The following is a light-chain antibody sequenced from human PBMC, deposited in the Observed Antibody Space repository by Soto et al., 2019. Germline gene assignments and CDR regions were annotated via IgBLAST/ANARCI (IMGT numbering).Light chain of an antibody. Sequence: QSALTHPASVSGSPGQSITISCTGTDSDVGGYNYVSWYQQHPGKAPKLIIYEVSNRPSGVSTRFSGSKSGNTASLTISGLQAEDEADYYCSSYTTSSTPYVFGTGTKLTVL. CDR1: DSDVGGYNY. CDR2: EVS. V-gene: IGLV2-14*01. CDR3: SSYTTSSTPYV. J-gene: IGLJ1*01.